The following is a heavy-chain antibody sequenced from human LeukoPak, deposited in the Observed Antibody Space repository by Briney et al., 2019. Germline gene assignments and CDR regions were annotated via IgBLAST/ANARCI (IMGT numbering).Heavy chain of an antibody. Sequence: GGSLRLSCAASGFTVSNTYMSWVRQAPGKGPEWVSVIYSGGSTYYADSVKGRFTISGDNSKNTLYLRMNSLGAEDTAVYYCTTMGELAAFDYWGQGTLVTVSS. J-gene: IGHJ4*02. CDR3: TTMGELAAFDY. CDR2: IYSGGST. CDR1: GFTVSNTY. V-gene: IGHV3-53*01. D-gene: IGHD3-10*01.